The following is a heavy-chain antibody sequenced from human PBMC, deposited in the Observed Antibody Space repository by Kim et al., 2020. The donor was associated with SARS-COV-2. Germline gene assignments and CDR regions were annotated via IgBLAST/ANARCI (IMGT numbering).Heavy chain of an antibody. CDR3: AGSMAYYGSGSDPFDY. V-gene: IGHV4-39*07. Sequence: SETLSLTCTVSGGSISSSSYYWGWIRQPPGKGLEWIGSIYYSGSTYYNPSLKSRVTISVDTSKNQFSLKLSSVTAADTAVYYCAGSMAYYGSGSDPFDYWGQGTLVTVSS. CDR1: GGSISSSSYY. CDR2: IYYSGST. J-gene: IGHJ4*02. D-gene: IGHD3-10*01.